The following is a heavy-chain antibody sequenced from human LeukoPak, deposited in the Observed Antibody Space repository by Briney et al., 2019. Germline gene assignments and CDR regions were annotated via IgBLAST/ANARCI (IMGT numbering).Heavy chain of an antibody. J-gene: IGHJ6*02. V-gene: IGHV3-21*01. CDR1: GFTFNNYK. CDR3: TRGRRCMDV. Sequence: GGSLRLSCAASGFTFNNYKMNWVSQAPGKGLEWVSSITSTSNDKYYADSVKGRFTVSRDNAKNSLYLQMNSQRAEDTAVYYCTRGRRCMDVWGQGTTVTVSS. CDR2: ITSTSNDK.